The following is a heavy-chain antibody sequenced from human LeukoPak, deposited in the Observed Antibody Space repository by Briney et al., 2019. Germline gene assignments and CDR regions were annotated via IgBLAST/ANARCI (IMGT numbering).Heavy chain of an antibody. D-gene: IGHD3-10*01. V-gene: IGHV3-23*01. CDR1: GFTFSSYA. Sequence: PGGSLRLSCAASGFTFSSYAMSWIRQAPGKGLEWVSAISGSGGSTYYADSVKGRFTISRDNSKNTLYLQMNSLRAEDTAVYYCAKDGFRVDYYGSGSPGWYFDYWGQGTLVTVSS. J-gene: IGHJ4*02. CDR2: ISGSGGST. CDR3: AKDGFRVDYYGSGSPGWYFDY.